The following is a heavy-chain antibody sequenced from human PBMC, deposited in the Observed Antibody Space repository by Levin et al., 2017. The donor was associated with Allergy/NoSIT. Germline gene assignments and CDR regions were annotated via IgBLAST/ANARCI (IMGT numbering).Heavy chain of an antibody. CDR1: GYTFTDHY. CDR3: ARNDYGDYVQNFDY. Sequence: AASVKVSCEAAGYTFTDHYMHWVRQAPGQGLEWMGWVNCNSGDTHYAQKFKDRVTMTRDTSITTAYIEVNSLRFDDTALYFCARNDYGDYVQNFDYWGQGTLVTVSS. V-gene: IGHV1-2*02. D-gene: IGHD4-17*01. CDR2: VNCNSGDT. J-gene: IGHJ4*02.